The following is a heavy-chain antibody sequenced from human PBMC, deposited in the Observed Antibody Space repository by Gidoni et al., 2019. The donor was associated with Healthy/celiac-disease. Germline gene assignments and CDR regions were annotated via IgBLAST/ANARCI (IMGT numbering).Heavy chain of an antibody. J-gene: IGHJ3*02. V-gene: IGHV4-34*01. CDR1: GAPFSDYY. CDR2: INHSGST. Sequence: HVQLQQWRAGLLQPSQTLSLTCAVSGAPFSDYYSSWIRQTPGKGLEWIGEINHSGSTNYNPSLKSRVTISVDTSKNQFSLKLSSVTAADTAVYYCARRGTRAMLVRAFDIRGQGTMVTVSS. CDR3: ARRGTRAMLVRAFDI. D-gene: IGHD2-2*01.